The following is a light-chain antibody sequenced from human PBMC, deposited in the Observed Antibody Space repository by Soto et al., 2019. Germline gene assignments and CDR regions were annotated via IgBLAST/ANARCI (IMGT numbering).Light chain of an antibody. Sequence: EIVMTQSPGTLSLSPGERATLSCRTSHSVGSRLAWYQQKPGQAPRLLISGASSRATGIPDRFSGSGSGTYFTLTISRLEPEDFAVYYCQHYVGGPTVTFGQGTRLEIK. V-gene: IGKV3-20*01. CDR1: HSVGSR. CDR3: QHYVGGPTVT. CDR2: GAS. J-gene: IGKJ5*01.